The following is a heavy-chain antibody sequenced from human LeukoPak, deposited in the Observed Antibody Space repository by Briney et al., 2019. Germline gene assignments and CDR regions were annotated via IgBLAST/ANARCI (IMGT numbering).Heavy chain of an antibody. CDR3: AREGTTGTPPDY. CDR2: ISYDGSNK. Sequence: GRSLRLSCAASGFTFSSYAMHWVRQAPGKGLEWVAVISYDGSNKYYADSVKGRFTISRDNSKNTLYLQLNSLRAEDTAVYYCAREGTTGTPPDYWGQGTLVTVSS. V-gene: IGHV3-30*04. D-gene: IGHD1-1*01. J-gene: IGHJ4*02. CDR1: GFTFSSYA.